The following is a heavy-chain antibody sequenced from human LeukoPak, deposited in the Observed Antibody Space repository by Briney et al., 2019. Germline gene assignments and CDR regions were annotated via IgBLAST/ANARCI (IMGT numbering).Heavy chain of an antibody. D-gene: IGHD1-14*01. CDR1: GGSISHYY. CDR3: AREEPQTTGPEGMDV. V-gene: IGHV4-59*01. Sequence: SETLSLTCTVSGGSISHYYWSWIRQSPGKGLEWIGYIYYSGTTNYNPSLKSRVTISVDTSKNQFSLQLRSVTAADTAVYFCAREEPQTTGPEGMDVWGQGTTVIFSS. J-gene: IGHJ6*02. CDR2: IYYSGTT.